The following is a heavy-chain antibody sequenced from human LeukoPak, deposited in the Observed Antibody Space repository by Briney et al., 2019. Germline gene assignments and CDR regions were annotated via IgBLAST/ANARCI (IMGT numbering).Heavy chain of an antibody. J-gene: IGHJ4*02. CDR1: GFTFSDYY. CDR3: ARDHRYYGSYYFDY. CDR2: ISSSSSYT. V-gene: IGHV3-11*05. Sequence: SGGSLRLSCAASGFTFSDYYMSWIRQAPGKGLEWVSYISSSSSYTNYADSVKGRFTISRDNAKNSLYLQMNSLRAEDTAVYYCARDHRYYGSYYFDYWGQGTLVTVSS. D-gene: IGHD3-10*01.